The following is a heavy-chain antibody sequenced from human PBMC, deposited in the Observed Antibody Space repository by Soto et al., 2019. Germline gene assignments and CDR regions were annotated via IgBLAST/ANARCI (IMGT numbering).Heavy chain of an antibody. CDR1: GFTFGNYA. Sequence: EVQLLESGGVLVQPGGSLRLSCAASGFTFGNYAMIWVRQAPGKGLEWVSTMSGGGDGTYYADSVRGRFTTSRENSRNPVHLQMNSLRAEDTAVYYCAKTRLGSLATYCSTGDCHYAFDIWGQGTMVTVSS. V-gene: IGHV3-23*01. CDR2: MSGGGDGT. CDR3: AKTRLGSLATYCSTGDCHYAFDI. J-gene: IGHJ3*02. D-gene: IGHD2-15*01.